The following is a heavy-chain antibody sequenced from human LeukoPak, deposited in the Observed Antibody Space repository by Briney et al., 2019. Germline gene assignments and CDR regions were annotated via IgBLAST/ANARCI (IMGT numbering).Heavy chain of an antibody. CDR1: GGTFSSYA. D-gene: IGHD3-10*01. CDR2: IIPILGIA. J-gene: IGHJ6*02. Sequence: SVKVSCKASGGTFSSYAISWVRQAPGQGLEWMGRIIPILGIANYAQKFQGRVTITADKSTSTAYMELSSLRSEDTAVYYCASTPTRITMVRGVIPAYYYGMDVWGQGTTVTVSS. V-gene: IGHV1-69*04. CDR3: ASTPTRITMVRGVIPAYYYGMDV.